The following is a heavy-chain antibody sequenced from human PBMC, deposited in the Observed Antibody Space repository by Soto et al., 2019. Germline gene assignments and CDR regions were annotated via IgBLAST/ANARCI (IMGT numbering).Heavy chain of an antibody. CDR3: ARAQVSGTIEIGFSV. CDR2: IYPSFHSP. Sequence: QVQLVQSGAEVKKPGASVKISCKASGDTFSHYYMHWVRQAPGQGLEWMSIIYPSFHSPTYSENFRDRLTVTGDAYTLTVYMELSSLKSDDTAVYYCARAQVSGTIEIGFSVWGQGTWSPSLQ. J-gene: IGHJ3*01. V-gene: IGHV1-46*01. D-gene: IGHD1-26*01. CDR1: GDTFSHYY.